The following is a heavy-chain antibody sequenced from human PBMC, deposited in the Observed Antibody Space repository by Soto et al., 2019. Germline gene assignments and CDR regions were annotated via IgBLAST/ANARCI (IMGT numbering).Heavy chain of an antibody. D-gene: IGHD1-7*01. J-gene: IGHJ5*02. V-gene: IGHV1-69*02. CDR3: ARVTGTTDWFDP. CDR1: GGTFSSYT. CDR2: IIPILGIA. Sequence: QVQLVQSGAEVQKPGSSVKVSCKASGGTFSSYTISWVRQAPGQGLEWMGRIIPILGIANYAQKFQGRVTITADKSTSTAYMELSSLRSEDTAVYYCARVTGTTDWFDPWGQGTLVTVSS.